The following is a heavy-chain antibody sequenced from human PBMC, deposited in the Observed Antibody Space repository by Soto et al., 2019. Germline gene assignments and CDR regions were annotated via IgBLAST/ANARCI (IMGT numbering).Heavy chain of an antibody. V-gene: IGHV3-30*18. J-gene: IGHJ6*02. CDR1: GFTFSSYG. D-gene: IGHD3-3*01. CDR3: GKDIWSGYPLEYYGMDV. Sequence: QVQLVESGGGVVQPGRSLRLSCAASGFTFSSYGMHWVRQAPGKGLEWVAVISYDGSNKYYADSVKGRFTISRDNSKNTLYMQMNSLRAEDTAVYYCGKDIWSGYPLEYYGMDVWGQGTTVTVSS. CDR2: ISYDGSNK.